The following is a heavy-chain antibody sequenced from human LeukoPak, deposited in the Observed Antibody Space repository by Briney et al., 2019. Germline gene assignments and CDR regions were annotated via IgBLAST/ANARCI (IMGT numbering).Heavy chain of an antibody. CDR2: INHSGST. D-gene: IGHD3-22*01. CDR3: ARGLRYYYDSSGYWKVYYFDY. CDR1: GGSFSGYY. Sequence: SETLSLTCAVYGGSFSGYYWGWIRQPPGKGLEWIGEINHSGSTNYNPSLKSRVTISVDTSKNQFSLKLSSVTAADTAVYYCARGLRYYYDSSGYWKVYYFDYWGQGTLVTVSS. J-gene: IGHJ4*02. V-gene: IGHV4-34*01.